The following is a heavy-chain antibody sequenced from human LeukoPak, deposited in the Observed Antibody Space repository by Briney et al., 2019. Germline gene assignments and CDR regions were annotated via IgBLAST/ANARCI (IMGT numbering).Heavy chain of an antibody. Sequence: ASVKVSCKASGYTFTSYAMKWVRQAPGQGLEWMGWINTNTGNPTYAQGFTGRFVFSLDTSVSTAYLQISSLKAEDTAVYYCARSSDYGDQNDAFDIWGQGTMVTVSS. J-gene: IGHJ3*02. D-gene: IGHD4-17*01. V-gene: IGHV7-4-1*02. CDR3: ARSSDYGDQNDAFDI. CDR2: INTNTGNP. CDR1: GYTFTSYA.